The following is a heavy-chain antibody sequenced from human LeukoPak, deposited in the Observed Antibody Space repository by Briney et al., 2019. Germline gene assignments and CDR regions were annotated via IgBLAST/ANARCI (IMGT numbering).Heavy chain of an antibody. CDR2: ISYDGSNK. Sequence: GGSLRLSCAASGFTFSSYGMHWVRQAPGKGLEWVAVISYDGSNKYYADSVKGRFTISRDNSENTLYLQMNSLRAEDTAVYYCAKELDPHPYDSSGYPLPLDYWGQGTLVTVSS. CDR1: GFTFSSYG. J-gene: IGHJ4*02. V-gene: IGHV3-30*18. D-gene: IGHD3-22*01. CDR3: AKELDPHPYDSSGYPLPLDY.